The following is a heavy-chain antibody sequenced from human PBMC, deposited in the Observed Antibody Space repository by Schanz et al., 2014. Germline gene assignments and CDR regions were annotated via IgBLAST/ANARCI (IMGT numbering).Heavy chain of an antibody. CDR3: ARDGGRDGYNLAFDV. V-gene: IGHV3-23*01. CDR2: ISGSGGST. CDR1: GFTFADYY. Sequence: VQLLESGGGLFKPGGSLRLSCAGSGFTFADYYMTLIRQAPGKGLEWVSAISGSGGSTNYADSVKGRFTISRDNSKNTVYLQMNSLRVEDTAVYFCARDGGRDGYNLAFDVWGQGTLVTVSS. J-gene: IGHJ3*01. D-gene: IGHD5-12*01.